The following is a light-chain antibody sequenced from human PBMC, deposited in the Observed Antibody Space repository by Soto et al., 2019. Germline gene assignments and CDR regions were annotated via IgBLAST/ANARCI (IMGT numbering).Light chain of an antibody. CDR2: DVT. CDR1: SGDVGDYDC. J-gene: IGLJ2*01. V-gene: IGLV2-11*01. Sequence: QSALTQPRSVSGSPGQSVTISCTGTSGDVGDYDCVSWYQQHPGKAPKLMIYDVTKRPSGVPDRVSGSKSGNTASLTISGPQAEEGVDYSGLSLAGSYSFVLFGGAPQLTFL. CDR3: LSLAGSYSFVL.